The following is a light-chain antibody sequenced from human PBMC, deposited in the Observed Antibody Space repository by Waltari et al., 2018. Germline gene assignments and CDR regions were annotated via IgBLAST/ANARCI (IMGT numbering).Light chain of an antibody. CDR2: GNS. CDR3: QSYDSSLSAYV. CDR1: RSNIGAGYE. J-gene: IGLJ1*01. V-gene: IGLV1-40*01. Sequence: QSVLTQPPSVSGAPGQRVTISCSGSRSNIGAGYEVHWYQQRPGTAPKLLIYGNSNRPSGVPDLFSGSKSGTSASLAITGLQAEDEADYYCQSYDSSLSAYVFGTGTKVTVL.